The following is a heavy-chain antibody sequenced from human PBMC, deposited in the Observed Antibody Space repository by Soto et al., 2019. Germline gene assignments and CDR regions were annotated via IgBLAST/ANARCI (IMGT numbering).Heavy chain of an antibody. CDR2: TYFRSKWYN. J-gene: IGHJ5*02. CDR3: AKGDNLGPKTGYAFDP. V-gene: IGHV6-1*01. CDR1: GDSVSSNTAS. Sequence: SQTLPLTCAISGDSVSSNTASWNWVRQSPSRGLEWLGRTYFRSKWYNDYAVSVKSRIIINPDTSKNQFSLPLNSVTPEDTAVYFCAKGDNLGPKTGYAFDPWGQGIMVTVPQ. D-gene: IGHD5-12*01.